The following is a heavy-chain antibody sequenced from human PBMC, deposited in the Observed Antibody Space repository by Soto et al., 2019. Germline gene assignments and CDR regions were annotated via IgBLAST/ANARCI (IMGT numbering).Heavy chain of an antibody. J-gene: IGHJ4*02. V-gene: IGHV1-8*01. Sequence: QVQLVQSGAELKKPGASVKVSCKASGYTFTSYDINWVRQATGQGLEWLGWMNPNSGNTGYAQKFQGRVTMTRNTSIGTAYMELSSLRSEDTDVYYCASAIAVASTGFDYWGQGTLVTVSS. CDR3: ASAIAVASTGFDY. D-gene: IGHD6-19*01. CDR1: GYTFTSYD. CDR2: MNPNSGNT.